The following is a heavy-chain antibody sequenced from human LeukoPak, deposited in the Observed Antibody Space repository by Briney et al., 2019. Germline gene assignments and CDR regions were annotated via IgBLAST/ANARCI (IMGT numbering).Heavy chain of an antibody. Sequence: GGSLRLSCAASGFTFSSYAMHWVRQAPGKGLEWVAVISYDGSNKYYADSVKGRFTISRDNSKNTLYLQMNSLRAEDTAVYYCAKAPFETGGDYFDYWGQGTLVTVSS. CDR2: ISYDGSNK. D-gene: IGHD3-16*01. J-gene: IGHJ4*02. CDR1: GFTFSSYA. V-gene: IGHV3-30-3*01. CDR3: AKAPFETGGDYFDY.